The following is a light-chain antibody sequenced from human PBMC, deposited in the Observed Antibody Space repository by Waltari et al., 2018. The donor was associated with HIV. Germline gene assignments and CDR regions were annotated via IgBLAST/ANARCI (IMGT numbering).Light chain of an antibody. V-gene: IGKV1-5*03. Sequence: DIQMAQSPSNLSASVGDRVTITCRASQTINTWLAWYHQKPGGAPQLLVYKASTLENGVPSRFSGRGSGTEFTLTISRLQPDDVGFYYCQQYSSYWTFGQGTKVQVK. CDR3: QQYSSYWT. CDR2: KAS. J-gene: IGKJ1*01. CDR1: QTINTW.